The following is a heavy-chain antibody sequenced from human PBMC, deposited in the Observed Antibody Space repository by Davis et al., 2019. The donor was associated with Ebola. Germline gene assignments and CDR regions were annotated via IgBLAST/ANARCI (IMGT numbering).Heavy chain of an antibody. CDR3: AKDPPGGSSWYVPGY. CDR2: VTGPGDTT. Sequence: GESLKISCATSGFTFNTYAMSWVRQAPGKGLEWVSTVTGPGDTTYYADSVKGRFRISRDNSKNTLSLQMKSLRADDTAVYYCAKDPPGGSSWYVPGYWGQGTLVTVSS. D-gene: IGHD6-13*01. CDR1: GFTFNTYA. J-gene: IGHJ4*02. V-gene: IGHV3-23*01.